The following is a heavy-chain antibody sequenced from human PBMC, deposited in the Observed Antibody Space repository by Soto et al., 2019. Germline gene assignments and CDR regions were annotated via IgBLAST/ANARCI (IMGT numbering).Heavy chain of an antibody. CDR2: INAGNGNT. V-gene: IGHV1-3*01. CDR3: ARGGEGEYCISTSCPPSYYYCGMDV. D-gene: IGHD2-2*01. Sequence: ASVKVSCKASGYTFTSYAMHWVRQAPGQRLEWMGWINAGNGNTKYSQKFQGRVTITRDTSASTAYMELSSLRSEDTAVYYCARGGEGEYCISTSCPPSYYYCGMDVWGQGTTVTVSS. J-gene: IGHJ6*02. CDR1: GYTFTSYA.